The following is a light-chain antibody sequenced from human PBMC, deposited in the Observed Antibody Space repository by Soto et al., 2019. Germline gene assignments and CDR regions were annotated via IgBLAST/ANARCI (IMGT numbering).Light chain of an antibody. J-gene: IGLJ1*01. CDR2: DVA. V-gene: IGLV2-14*03. CDR3: TSYTETTPHYG. CDR1: SSDIKSKNY. Sequence: QSALTQPASVSGSPGQSITISCSGTSSDIKSKNYVSWYQQHPGEGPQLIIYDVAKRPPGVSNRFSGSKSGDTASLVISGLQAEDEAEYYCTSYTETTPHYGFGTGTKVTVL.